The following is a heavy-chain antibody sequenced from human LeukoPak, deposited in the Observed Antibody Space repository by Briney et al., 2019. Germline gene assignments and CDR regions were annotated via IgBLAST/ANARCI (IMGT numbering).Heavy chain of an antibody. J-gene: IGHJ3*02. CDR2: IYSGGST. V-gene: IGHV3-53*04. CDR1: GFSVSSDY. Sequence: PGGSLRLSCAASGFSVSSDYIIWFRQAPGKGLEWVSVIYSGGSTYYADSVEGRFTISRHTSKNTVYLYMNNLRPEDTAVYYCVRATSSLAFDIWGQGTKVTVSS. CDR3: VRATSSLAFDI. D-gene: IGHD6-6*01.